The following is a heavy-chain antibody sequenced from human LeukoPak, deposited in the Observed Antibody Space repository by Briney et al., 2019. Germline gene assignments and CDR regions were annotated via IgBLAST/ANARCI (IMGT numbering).Heavy chain of an antibody. J-gene: IGHJ5*02. CDR1: GGSISSSSYY. Sequence: ETLSLTCTVSGGSISSSSYYWGWLRQPPGRGREWIGSIYYSATTYYYPSLKTRVTISVDTSKNQFSLKLSSVPAADTAVYYCARRAYCGGDCYLGHWFDPWGQGTLVTVSS. CDR2: IYYSATT. V-gene: IGHV4-39*01. D-gene: IGHD2-21*01. CDR3: ARRAYCGGDCYLGHWFDP.